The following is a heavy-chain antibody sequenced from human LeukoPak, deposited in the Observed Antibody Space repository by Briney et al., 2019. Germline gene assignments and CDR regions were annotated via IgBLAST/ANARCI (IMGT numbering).Heavy chain of an antibody. Sequence: SETLSLTCTVSGASVSNHYWGWIRQPPGKGLEWIGFIYYSGGTNYNPSPKSRVTISRDMSKNQFSLKLSSVSAADTAVCYCAKDPGGYYYMDVWGKGTTVTVSS. CDR1: GASVSNHY. CDR3: AKDPGGYYYMDV. V-gene: IGHV4-59*02. CDR2: IYYSGGT. J-gene: IGHJ6*03. D-gene: IGHD1-26*01.